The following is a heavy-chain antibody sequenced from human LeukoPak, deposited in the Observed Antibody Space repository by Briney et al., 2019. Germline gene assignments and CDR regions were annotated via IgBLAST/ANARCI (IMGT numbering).Heavy chain of an antibody. J-gene: IGHJ2*01. Sequence: SAETLSLTCAVYGGTFRGYYWSWIRQPPGKGLEWIEEIHYTGATNYKPSLKSRVTISGDPSKNQVSLRVYSVTAADTAVYYCARGVLGPYYFDLWGRGTLVTVSS. CDR3: ARGVLGPYYFDL. CDR1: GGTFRGYY. V-gene: IGHV4-34*01. CDR2: IHYTGAT. D-gene: IGHD7-27*01.